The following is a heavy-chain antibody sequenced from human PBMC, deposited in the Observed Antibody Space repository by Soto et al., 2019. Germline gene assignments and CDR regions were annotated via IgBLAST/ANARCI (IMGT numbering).Heavy chain of an antibody. CDR3: ARARSGYSNDAFDI. J-gene: IGHJ3*02. Sequence: QVQLQESGPGLVKPSQTLSLTCTVSGGSISSGGYYWSWIRQHPGKGLEWIGYLYYSGSTYYNPSLTSRVTISVDTSKNQFSLKLSSVTAADTAVYYCARARSGYSNDAFDIWGQGTMVTVSS. D-gene: IGHD3-22*01. CDR2: LYYSGST. CDR1: GGSISSGGYY. V-gene: IGHV4-31*03.